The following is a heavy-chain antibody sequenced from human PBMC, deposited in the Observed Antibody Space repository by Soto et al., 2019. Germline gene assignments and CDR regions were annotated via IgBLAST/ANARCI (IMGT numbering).Heavy chain of an antibody. D-gene: IGHD3-16*01. Sequence: GGSLRLSCAASGFPFSSYSMNWVRQAPGKGLEWVSSIISSSSYIYYADSVKVRFTIARDNDKNSLYLQMNSLRDEDTAVYYCARDKGGDYWGQGTLVTVSS. J-gene: IGHJ4*02. CDR3: ARDKGGDY. V-gene: IGHV3-21*01. CDR1: GFPFSSYS. CDR2: IISSSSYI.